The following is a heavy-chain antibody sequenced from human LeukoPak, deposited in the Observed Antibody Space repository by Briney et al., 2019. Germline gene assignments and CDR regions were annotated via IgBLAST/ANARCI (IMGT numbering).Heavy chain of an antibody. CDR3: ARDLDY. CDR1: GGSISSYY. Sequence: SETLSLTCTVSGGSISSYYWSWIRQPPGKGLEWIGYIYYSGSTNYKPSLKSRVTISVDTSKNQFSLKLSSVTAADTAVYYCARDLDYWGQGTLVTVSS. J-gene: IGHJ4*02. CDR2: IYYSGST. V-gene: IGHV4-59*01.